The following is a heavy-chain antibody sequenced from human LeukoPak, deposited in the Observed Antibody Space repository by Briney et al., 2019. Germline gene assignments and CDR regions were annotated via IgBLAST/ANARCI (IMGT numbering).Heavy chain of an antibody. Sequence: PSETLSLTCAVYGGSFSGYYWGWIRQPPGKGLEWIGEINHSGSTNYNPSLKSRVTISVDTSKKQFSLKLSSVTAADTAVYYCARDEVYSSSWYYFDYWGQGTLVTVSS. J-gene: IGHJ4*02. CDR1: GGSFSGYY. D-gene: IGHD6-13*01. V-gene: IGHV4-34*01. CDR3: ARDEVYSSSWYYFDY. CDR2: INHSGST.